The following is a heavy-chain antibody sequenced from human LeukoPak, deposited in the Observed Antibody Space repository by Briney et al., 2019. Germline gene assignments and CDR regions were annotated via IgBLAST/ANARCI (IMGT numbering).Heavy chain of an antibody. D-gene: IGHD3-10*01. J-gene: IGHJ3*02. CDR3: ARKIGSGSYAFDI. CDR2: ISSSGSAI. Sequence: GSLRLSCAASGFTFSSYSMNWVRQAPGKGLEWVSYISSSGSAIYYADSVKGRFTISRDNAKNALYLQMNSLRAEDTAVYFCARKIGSGSYAFDIWGQGTMVSVSS. V-gene: IGHV3-48*01. CDR1: GFTFSSYS.